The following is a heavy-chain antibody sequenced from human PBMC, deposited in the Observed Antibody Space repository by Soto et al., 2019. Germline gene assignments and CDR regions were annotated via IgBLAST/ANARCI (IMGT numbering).Heavy chain of an antibody. Sequence: QVQLVQSVAAVKKPGASVKVSCKASGYTFTSYGISWVRQAPGQGLEWMGWISAYNGNTNYAQKLQGRVTMTTDTATSTAYIELMSLRSDDKAVYYCARAGGSIAARRDNWFDPGGQGTLVTVAS. CDR3: ARAGGSIAARRDNWFDP. J-gene: IGHJ5*02. CDR1: GYTFTSYG. CDR2: ISAYNGNT. D-gene: IGHD6-6*01. V-gene: IGHV1-18*01.